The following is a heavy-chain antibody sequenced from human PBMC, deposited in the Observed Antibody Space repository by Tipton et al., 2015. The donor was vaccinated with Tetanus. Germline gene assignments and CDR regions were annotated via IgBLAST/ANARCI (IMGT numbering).Heavy chain of an antibody. D-gene: IGHD3-10*01. CDR3: ARGLRAPSRGSESYFYSGLDV. CDR2: ISGDGKNI. Sequence: SLRLSCAASGFSFSDYSIHWVRQAPGKGLEWVSSISGDGKNIYYADSVKGRFTISRDNSKNSLYLEMNSLRADDTAVYYCARGLRAPSRGSESYFYSGLDVWGQGTTVTVSS. J-gene: IGHJ6*02. V-gene: IGHV3-21*06. CDR1: GFSFSDYS.